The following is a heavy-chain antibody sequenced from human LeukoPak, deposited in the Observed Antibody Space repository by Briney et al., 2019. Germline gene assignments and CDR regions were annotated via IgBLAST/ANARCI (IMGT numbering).Heavy chain of an antibody. D-gene: IGHD3-10*01. V-gene: IGHV3-7*01. CDR3: ARDQGRSLLWFGELGPSVDY. CDR1: GFTFSIHW. Sequence: GGSLRLSCAASGFTFSIHWMNWVRQAPGKGLECVANINQDGSDKYYVDSVKGRFTISRDNTKNSLYLQMNSLRAEDTAVYYCARDQGRSLLWFGELGPSVDYWGQGTLVTVSS. CDR2: INQDGSDK. J-gene: IGHJ4*02.